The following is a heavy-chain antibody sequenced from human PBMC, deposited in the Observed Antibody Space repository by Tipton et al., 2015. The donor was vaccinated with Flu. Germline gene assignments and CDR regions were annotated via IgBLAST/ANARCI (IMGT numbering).Heavy chain of an antibody. Sequence: SLRLSCAASGFTFSSYDMQWVRQATGKGLEWVSAIGTAGDTYYPGSVKGRITISRENAKDSLYLQKNSLRAGDTGVYYCARGRTRGVGPWGQGTLVTVSS. CDR2: IGTAGDT. V-gene: IGHV3-13*01. J-gene: IGHJ5*02. D-gene: IGHD3-10*01. CDR1: GFTFSSYD. CDR3: ARGRTRGVGP.